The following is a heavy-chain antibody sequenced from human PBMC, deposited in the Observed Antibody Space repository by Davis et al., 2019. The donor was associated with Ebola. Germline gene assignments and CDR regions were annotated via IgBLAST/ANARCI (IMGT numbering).Heavy chain of an antibody. Sequence: ESLKISCAASGFTFDDYGMSWVRQAPGKGLEWVSGINWNGGSTGYADSVKGRFTISRDNAKNSLYLQMNSLRAEDTALYHCARRNYYGSGTVYFDPWGQGTLVTVSS. CDR1: GFTFDDYG. CDR2: INWNGGST. V-gene: IGHV3-20*01. D-gene: IGHD3-10*01. J-gene: IGHJ4*02. CDR3: ARRNYYGSGTVYFDP.